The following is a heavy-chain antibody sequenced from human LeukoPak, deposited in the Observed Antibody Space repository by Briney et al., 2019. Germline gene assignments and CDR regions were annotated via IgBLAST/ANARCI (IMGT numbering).Heavy chain of an antibody. J-gene: IGHJ4*02. Sequence: PSETLSLTCTVSGGSISRYYWSWIRQPPGKGLAWIGYIYYSGSTNYTPSLKSRVTISVDTTKNQFSLKLSSVTAADTAVYYCARLRWSPAGHYFDYWGQGTLVTVSS. CDR3: ARLRWSPAGHYFDY. V-gene: IGHV4-59*08. CDR1: GGSISRYY. D-gene: IGHD4-23*01. CDR2: IYYSGST.